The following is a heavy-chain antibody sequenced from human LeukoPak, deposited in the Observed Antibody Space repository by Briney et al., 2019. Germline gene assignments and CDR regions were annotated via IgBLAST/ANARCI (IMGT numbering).Heavy chain of an antibody. D-gene: IGHD1-7*01. CDR1: GGSISSSSY. Sequence: SETLSLTCTVSGGSISSSSYWGWIRQPPGKGLEWIGYIYYSGSTNYNPSLKSRVTISVDTSKNQFSLKLSSVTAADTAVYYCARGPVGGTTYNDGDAFDIWGQGTMVTVSS. V-gene: IGHV4-61*05. J-gene: IGHJ3*02. CDR2: IYYSGST. CDR3: ARGPVGGTTYNDGDAFDI.